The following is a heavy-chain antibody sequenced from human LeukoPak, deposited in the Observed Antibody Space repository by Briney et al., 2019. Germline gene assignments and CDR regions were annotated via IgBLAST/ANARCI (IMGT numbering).Heavy chain of an antibody. CDR3: ACLKSGYHYYYGMDV. D-gene: IGHD3-22*01. CDR1: GYTFTSYG. V-gene: IGHV1-2*06. Sequence: ASVKVSCKASGYTFTSYGISWVRQAPGQGLEWMGRINPNSGGTNYAQKFQGRVTMTRDTSISTAYMELSRLRSDDTAVYYCACLKSGYHYYYGMDVWGQGTTVTVSS. CDR2: INPNSGGT. J-gene: IGHJ6*02.